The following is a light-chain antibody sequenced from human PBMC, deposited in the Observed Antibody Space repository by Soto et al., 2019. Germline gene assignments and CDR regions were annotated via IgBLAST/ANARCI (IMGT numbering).Light chain of an antibody. Sequence: QSALTQPRSVSGSPGQSVTISCTGTSNDVGGYNHVSWYQQHPGKAPKFMIYDVTKRPSGVPDRFSGSKSGNTASLTISELPAEDEADYYCCSYAGSFTLVIFGGGTKLTVL. CDR2: DVT. CDR3: CSYAGSFTLVI. CDR1: SNDVGGYNH. J-gene: IGLJ2*01. V-gene: IGLV2-11*01.